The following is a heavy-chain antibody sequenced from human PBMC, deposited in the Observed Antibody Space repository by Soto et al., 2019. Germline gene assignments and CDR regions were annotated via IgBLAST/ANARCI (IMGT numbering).Heavy chain of an antibody. D-gene: IGHD3-10*01. J-gene: IGHJ4*02. Sequence: QLQLQESGPGLVKPSETLSLTCTVSTDSSSFTNSYWGWIRQPPGKGLQWIGSYSYNGVTFYNPSLKGRVVISFDTSKKQSSLQVTDVTAADTAVYFCARHRIEVVWRGFDFWGQVSPVTVSS. V-gene: IGHV4-39*01. CDR2: YSYNGVT. CDR3: ARHRIEVVWRGFDF. CDR1: TDSSSFTNSY.